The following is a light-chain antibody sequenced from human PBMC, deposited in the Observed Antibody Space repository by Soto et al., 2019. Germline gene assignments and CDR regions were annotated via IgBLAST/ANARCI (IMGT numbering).Light chain of an antibody. CDR2: AAS. CDR1: QSISSY. V-gene: IGKV1-39*01. CDR3: QQYNSSPWT. J-gene: IGKJ1*01. Sequence: DIQMTQSPSSLSASVGDRVTITCRASQSISSYLNWYQQKPGKAPKLLIYAASSLQSGVPSRFSGSGSGTEFTLTISSLQPDDLATYYCQQYNSSPWTFGQGTKGDIK.